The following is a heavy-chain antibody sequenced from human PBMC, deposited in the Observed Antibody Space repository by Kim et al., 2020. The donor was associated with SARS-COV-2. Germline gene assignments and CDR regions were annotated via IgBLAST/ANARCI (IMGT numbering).Heavy chain of an antibody. Sequence: GGSLRLSCAASGFTFSSYSMNWVRQAPGKGLEWVSYISSSSNTIYYADSVKGRFTISSDNAKNSLYLQMNSLREEDTAVYYCAGDSHYYEYYWGQGTLVTVSS. D-gene: IGHD3-22*01. CDR3: AGDSHYYEYY. J-gene: IGHJ4*02. CDR1: GFTFSSYS. CDR2: ISSSSNTI. V-gene: IGHV3-48*02.